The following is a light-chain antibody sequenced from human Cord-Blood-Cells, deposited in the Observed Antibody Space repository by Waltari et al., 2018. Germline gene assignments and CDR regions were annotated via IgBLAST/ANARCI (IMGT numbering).Light chain of an antibody. V-gene: IGLV2-14*01. CDR3: SSYTSSSTVV. CDR1: SSDVGGSNY. CDR2: DVS. Sequence: QSALTQPASVSGSPGQSITISCPGTSSDVGGSNYVSWYQRHPGKAPKLMIYDVSNRPSGVSNRFSGSKSGNTASLTISGLQAEDEADYYCSSYTSSSTVVFGGGTKLTVL. J-gene: IGLJ2*01.